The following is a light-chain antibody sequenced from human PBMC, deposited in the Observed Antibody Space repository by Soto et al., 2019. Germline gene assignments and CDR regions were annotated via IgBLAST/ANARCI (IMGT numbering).Light chain of an antibody. J-gene: IGKJ1*01. V-gene: IGKV3-20*01. Sequence: EIVLTQSPGTLSLTQGERATLSCRASQSVSSSYLAWYQQKPGQAPRLLIYGASSRATGIPDRFSGSGSGTDFTLTISRLEPEDFAVYYCQQYGSSPQTFGQGTKVDI. CDR3: QQYGSSPQT. CDR1: QSVSSSY. CDR2: GAS.